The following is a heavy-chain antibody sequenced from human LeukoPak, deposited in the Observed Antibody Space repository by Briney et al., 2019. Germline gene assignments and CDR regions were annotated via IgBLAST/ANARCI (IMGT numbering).Heavy chain of an antibody. Sequence: SQTLSLTCTVSGGSISSGSYYWSWIRQPAGKGLEWIGRIYTSGSTNYNPSLKSRVTMSVDTSKNQFSLKLSSVTAADTAVYYCARGGGIAAADKYYFDYWGQGTLVTVSS. CDR3: ARGGGIAAADKYYFDY. V-gene: IGHV4-61*02. J-gene: IGHJ4*02. CDR1: GGSISSGSYY. CDR2: IYTSGST. D-gene: IGHD6-13*01.